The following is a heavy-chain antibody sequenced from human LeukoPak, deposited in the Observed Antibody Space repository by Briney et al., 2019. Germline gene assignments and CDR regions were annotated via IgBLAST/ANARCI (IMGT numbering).Heavy chain of an antibody. J-gene: IGHJ4*02. D-gene: IGHD6-19*01. Sequence: GRSLRLSCAASGFTFSSYAMHWVRQAPGKGLEWVAVISYDGSNKYYADSVKGRFTISRDNSKNTLYLRMNSLRAEDTAVYYCASGGGWVFFNWGQGTLVTVSS. CDR2: ISYDGSNK. V-gene: IGHV3-30-3*01. CDR3: ASGGGWVFFN. CDR1: GFTFSSYA.